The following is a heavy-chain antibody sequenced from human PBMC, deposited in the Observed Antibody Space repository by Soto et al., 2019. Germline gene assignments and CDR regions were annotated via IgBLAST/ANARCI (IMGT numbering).Heavy chain of an antibody. V-gene: IGHV4-59*12. J-gene: IGHJ4*02. CDR3: ARGGGYKNFPFWY. CDR1: GGSISSYY. CDR2: IYHSGST. Sequence: PSETLSLTCTVSGGSISSYYWSWIRQPPGKGLEWIGYIYHSGSTYYNPSLKSRVTISVDRSKNQFSLKLSSVTAADTAVYYCARGGGYKNFPFWYWGQGTLVTSPQ. D-gene: IGHD5-12*01.